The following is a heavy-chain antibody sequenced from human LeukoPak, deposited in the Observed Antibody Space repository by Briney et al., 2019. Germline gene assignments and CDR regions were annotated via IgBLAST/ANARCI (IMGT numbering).Heavy chain of an antibody. D-gene: IGHD6-13*01. CDR1: GFTFSSYS. V-gene: IGHV3-21*01. CDR2: ISSSSSYI. CDR3: ARDKIAAAGTDYYYGMDV. Sequence: GGSLRLSCAASGFTFSSYSMNWVRQAPGRGLEWVSSISSSSSYIYYADSVKGRFTISRDNAKNSLYLQMNSLRAEDTAVYYCARDKIAAAGTDYYYGMDVWGQGTTVTVSS. J-gene: IGHJ6*02.